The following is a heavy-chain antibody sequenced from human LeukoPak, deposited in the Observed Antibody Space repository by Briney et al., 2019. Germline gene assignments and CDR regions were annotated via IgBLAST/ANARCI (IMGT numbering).Heavy chain of an antibody. CDR3: ARDRYSSGWDPHNWFDP. CDR1: GGSISSSSYY. J-gene: IGHJ5*02. CDR2: IYYSGST. V-gene: IGHV4-39*07. Sequence: SETLSLTCTVSGGSISSSSYYWGWIRQPPGKGLEWIGSIYYSGSTYYNPSLKSRVTISVDTSKNQFSLKLSSVTAADTAVYYCARDRYSSGWDPHNWFDPWGQGTLVTVSS. D-gene: IGHD6-19*01.